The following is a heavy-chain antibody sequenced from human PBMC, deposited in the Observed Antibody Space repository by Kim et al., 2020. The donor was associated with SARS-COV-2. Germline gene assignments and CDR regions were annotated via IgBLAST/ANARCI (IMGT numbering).Heavy chain of an antibody. J-gene: IGHJ5*02. D-gene: IGHD1-7*01. Sequence: LKSRVTLSVDTSKNQFSPKLSSVTAADTAVYYCAREVGITGTIKGWFDPWGQGTLVTVSS. CDR3: AREVGITGTIKGWFDP. V-gene: IGHV4-59*01.